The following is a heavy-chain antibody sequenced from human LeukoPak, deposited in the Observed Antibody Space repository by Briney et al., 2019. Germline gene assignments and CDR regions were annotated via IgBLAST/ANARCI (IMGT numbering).Heavy chain of an antibody. V-gene: IGHV3-20*04. D-gene: IGHD3-10*01. CDR1: GFTFDDYG. CDR2: INWNVGST. CDR3: ARGDYCGSGSSGGDY. J-gene: IGHJ4*02. Sequence: PGGSLTLSCAASGFTFDDYGMSWVRQAPGKGREWVAGINWNVGSTVYADSVKGRFTISRDHAKNSLYLQMNSLRAEDTALYYRARGDYCGSGSSGGDYWGQGTLVTVSS.